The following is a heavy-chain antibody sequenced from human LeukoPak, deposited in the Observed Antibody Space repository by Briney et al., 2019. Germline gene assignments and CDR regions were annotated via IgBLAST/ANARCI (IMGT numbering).Heavy chain of an antibody. D-gene: IGHD3-22*01. V-gene: IGHV4-39*01. CDR2: IYYSGST. CDR1: GGSISSSSYY. Sequence: SETLSLTCTVSGGSISSSSYYWAWIRQPPGKGLEWIGSIYYSGSTYYNPSLKSRVTISVDTSKNQFSLKLSSVTAADTAVYYCARRVYYYYDSSGYCNWGQGTLVTVS. CDR3: ARRVYYYYDSSGYCN. J-gene: IGHJ4*02.